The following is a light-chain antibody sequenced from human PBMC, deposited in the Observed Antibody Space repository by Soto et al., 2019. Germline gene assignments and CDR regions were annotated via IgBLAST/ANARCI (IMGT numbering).Light chain of an antibody. CDR1: SSDVGRYDY. CDR2: EVS. J-gene: IGLJ1*01. CDR3: SSYSTMGTYV. V-gene: IGLV2-14*01. Sequence: QSALTQPASVSGSPGQSITISCTGTSSDVGRYDYVSWYQQHPGKAPKLMVSEVSHRPSGVSNRFSGSKSGNTASLTISVLQAEDEADYYCSSYSTMGTYVFGAGTKLTVL.